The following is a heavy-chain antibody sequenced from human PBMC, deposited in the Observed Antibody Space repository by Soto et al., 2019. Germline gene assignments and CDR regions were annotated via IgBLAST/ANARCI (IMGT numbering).Heavy chain of an antibody. D-gene: IGHD3-3*01. CDR1: GFTFSSYA. CDR2: ISGSGGST. CDR3: AKDLHYDFWSGYSYYFDY. V-gene: IGHV3-23*01. Sequence: GGSLRLSCAAPGFTFSSYAMSWVRQAPGKGLEWVSAISGSGGSTYYADSVKGRFTISRDNSKNTLYLQMNSLRAEDTAVYYCAKDLHYDFWSGYSYYFDYWGQGTLVTVSS. J-gene: IGHJ4*02.